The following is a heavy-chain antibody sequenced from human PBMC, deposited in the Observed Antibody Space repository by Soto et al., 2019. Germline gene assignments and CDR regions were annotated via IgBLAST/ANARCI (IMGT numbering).Heavy chain of an antibody. CDR2: INAGNGNT. CDR1: GYTFTSYA. J-gene: IGHJ4*02. Sequence: ASVKVSFKASGYTFTSYAMHWLRQAPGQRLEWMGWINAGNGNTKYSQKFQGRVTITRDTSASTAYMELSSLRSEDTAVYYCARGNSSPQEPYFDYWGQGTLVTVSS. D-gene: IGHD6-13*01. V-gene: IGHV1-3*01. CDR3: ARGNSSPQEPYFDY.